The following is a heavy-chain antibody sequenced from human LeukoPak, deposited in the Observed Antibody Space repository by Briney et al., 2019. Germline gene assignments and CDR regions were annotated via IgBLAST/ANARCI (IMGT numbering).Heavy chain of an antibody. CDR1: GGSISISTYY. V-gene: IGHV4-39*01. J-gene: IGHJ2*01. CDR3: ARLPYDSSSESPALGYLDL. D-gene: IGHD3-10*01. CDR2: IYYSGDT. Sequence: PSETLSLTCTVSGGSISISTYYWGWVRQPPGKGLEWIGSIYYSGDTYYNPSLKSRVTISVDTSKNQFSLKLSSVTAADTAVYYCARLPYDSSSESPALGYLDLWGRGTQVTVSS.